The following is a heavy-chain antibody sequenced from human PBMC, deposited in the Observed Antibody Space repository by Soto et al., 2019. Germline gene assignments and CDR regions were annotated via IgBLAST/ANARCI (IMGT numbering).Heavy chain of an antibody. J-gene: IGHJ6*02. V-gene: IGHV3-48*02. D-gene: IGHD3-3*01. Sequence: GGSLRLSCAASGFTFSSYSMNWVRQAPGKGLEWVSYISSSSSTIYYADSVKGRFTISRDNAKNSLYLQMNSLRDEDTAVYYCARAYYDFWSGYDYGIDVWGQGTTVTVSS. CDR1: GFTFSSYS. CDR3: ARAYYDFWSGYDYGIDV. CDR2: ISSSSSTI.